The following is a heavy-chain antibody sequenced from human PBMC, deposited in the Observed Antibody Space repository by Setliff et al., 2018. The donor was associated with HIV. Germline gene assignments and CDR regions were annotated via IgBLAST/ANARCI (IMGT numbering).Heavy chain of an antibody. CDR2: ISAYNGNT. Sequence: GASVKVSCKASGYTFTSYGIIWVRQAPGQGLEWMGWISAYNGNTNYAQKLQGRVTMTTDTSTSTAYMELRILRSDDTAVYYCARVLWELPQGDYWGQGTLVTVSS. CDR1: GYTFTSYG. V-gene: IGHV1-18*01. D-gene: IGHD1-26*01. J-gene: IGHJ4*02. CDR3: ARVLWELPQGDY.